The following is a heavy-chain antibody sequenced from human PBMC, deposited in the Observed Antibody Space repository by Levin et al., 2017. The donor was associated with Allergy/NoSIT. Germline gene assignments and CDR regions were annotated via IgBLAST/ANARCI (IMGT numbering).Heavy chain of an antibody. CDR2: ISYDGSNE. CDR1: GFSFSGYG. J-gene: IGHJ4*02. V-gene: IGHV3-30*18. D-gene: IGHD2-2*01. CDR3: AKSLPAAIGGRFDY. Sequence: GESLKISCAASGFSFSGYGMHWVRQAPGKGLEWVAVISYDGSNEKYADAVKGRFTISRDNSKNTLYLQMNSLRAEDTAVYYCAKSLPAAIGGRFDYWGQGTLVTVSS.